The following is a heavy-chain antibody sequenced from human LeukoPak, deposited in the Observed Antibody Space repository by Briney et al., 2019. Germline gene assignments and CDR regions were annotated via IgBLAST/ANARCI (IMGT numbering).Heavy chain of an antibody. J-gene: IGHJ3*02. CDR1: GGSISSYY. CDR2: IYTSGST. D-gene: IGHD3-3*01. Sequence: PSETLSLTCTVSGGSISSYYWSWIRQPAGNGLEWIGRIYTSGSTNYNPSLKSRVTMSVDTSRNQFSLKRSSVTAADTAVYYCARGDDFWSGYYAFDIWGQGTMVTVSS. CDR3: ARGDDFWSGYYAFDI. V-gene: IGHV4-4*07.